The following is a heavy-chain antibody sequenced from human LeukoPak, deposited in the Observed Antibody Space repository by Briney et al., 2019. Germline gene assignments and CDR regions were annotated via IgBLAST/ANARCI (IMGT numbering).Heavy chain of an antibody. CDR1: GGSISSSSYY. Sequence: SETLSLTCTVSGGSISSSSYYWGWIRQPPGKGLEWIGSIYYSGSTYYNPSLKSRVTISVDTSKNQFSLKLSSVTAADTAVYYCASEYSSSWYDIPYWFDPWGQGTLVTVSS. CDR2: IYYSGST. J-gene: IGHJ5*02. D-gene: IGHD6-13*01. CDR3: ASEYSSSWYDIPYWFDP. V-gene: IGHV4-39*07.